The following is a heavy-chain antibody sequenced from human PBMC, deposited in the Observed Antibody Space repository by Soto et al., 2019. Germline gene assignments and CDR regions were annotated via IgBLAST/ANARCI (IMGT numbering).Heavy chain of an antibody. Sequence: QVQLVQSGAEVKKPGSSVKVSCKASGGTFSTYTISWVRQAPGQGLEWMGRIIPIIGVANYAQKFRGRVTITADKSTSTAYMEVSSLRSDDTAVYFCASDRDDDLDSSGYRTYAFDIWGQGTMVTVSS. V-gene: IGHV1-69*02. CDR3: ASDRDDDLDSSGYRTYAFDI. CDR1: GGTFSTYT. CDR2: IIPIIGVA. J-gene: IGHJ3*02. D-gene: IGHD3-22*01.